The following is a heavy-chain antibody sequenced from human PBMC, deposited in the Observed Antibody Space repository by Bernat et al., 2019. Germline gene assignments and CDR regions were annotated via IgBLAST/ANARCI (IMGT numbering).Heavy chain of an antibody. CDR1: GFTFSNYG. D-gene: IGHD1-26*01. J-gene: IGHJ4*02. CDR3: ARFSGSYEALDY. V-gene: IGHV3-33*01. Sequence: QVQLVESGGGVVQPGRSPRLSCAASGFTFSNYGMHWVRQAPGKGLEWVAVIWYDGSNKYYADSVKGRFTISRDNSKNTVYLQMNSLRAEDTAVYYCARFSGSYEALDYWGQGTLVTVSS. CDR2: IWYDGSNK.